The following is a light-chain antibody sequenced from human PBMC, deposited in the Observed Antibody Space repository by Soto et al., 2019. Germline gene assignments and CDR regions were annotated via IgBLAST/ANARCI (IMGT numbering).Light chain of an antibody. Sequence: QSALTQPRSVSGSPGQSVTISCTGTSSDIGAYNYVSWFQQHPGKAPKLMMSDVSKRPSGVPDRFSGSKSGTTASLTLSGLQGEDEADYYCCSYAGSYTLLFGGGTKLTVL. J-gene: IGLJ2*01. CDR2: DVS. CDR3: CSYAGSYTLL. CDR1: SSDIGAYNY. V-gene: IGLV2-11*01.